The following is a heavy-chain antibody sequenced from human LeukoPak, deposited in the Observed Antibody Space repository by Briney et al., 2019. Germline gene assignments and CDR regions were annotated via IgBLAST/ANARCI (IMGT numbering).Heavy chain of an antibody. CDR2: ISSGSNYI. Sequence: PGGSLRLSCAASGFTFSSYSMYWVRQAPGKGLEWVSFISSGSNYIYYIDSVKGRFTISRDNAKNSLYLRMNSLRVEDTAIYYCARVGCSGGTCYDYWGQGTLVTVSS. CDR1: GFTFSSYS. V-gene: IGHV3-21*01. CDR3: ARVGCSGGTCYDY. D-gene: IGHD2-15*01. J-gene: IGHJ4*02.